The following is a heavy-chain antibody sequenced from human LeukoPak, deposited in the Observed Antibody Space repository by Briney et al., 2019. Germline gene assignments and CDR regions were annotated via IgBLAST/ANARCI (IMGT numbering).Heavy chain of an antibody. CDR2: ISDSGGST. CDR1: GFTFTTFG. V-gene: IGHV3-23*01. CDR3: ARILWFRGRTFDY. J-gene: IGHJ4*02. Sequence: TGGSLRLSCAASGFTFTTFGMSWVRQAPGKGLEWVSAISDSGGSTYYADSVKGRFTISRDNSKNTLYLQMNSLRAEDTAVYYCARILWFRGRTFDYWGQGTLVTVSS. D-gene: IGHD3-10*01.